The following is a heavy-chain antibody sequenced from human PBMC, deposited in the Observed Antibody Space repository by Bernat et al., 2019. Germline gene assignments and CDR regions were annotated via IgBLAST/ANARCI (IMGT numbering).Heavy chain of an antibody. CDR2: IKQDGNQK. V-gene: IGHV3-7*03. Sequence: EVQLVESGGDLVQPGGSLRLSCAASGINFGDCWMSWVRQAPGKGLEWVAYIKQDGNQKFYVDSVKGRFTISRDNAKNLLYLQMNNLRVEDTALYYCAKNATLDSWGQGTLVTVSS. CDR1: GINFGDCW. J-gene: IGHJ4*02. CDR3: AKNATLDS.